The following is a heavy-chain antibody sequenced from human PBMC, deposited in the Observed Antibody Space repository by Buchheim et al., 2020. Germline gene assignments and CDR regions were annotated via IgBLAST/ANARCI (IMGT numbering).Heavy chain of an antibody. CDR2: IYYSGST. CDR1: GGSISSGGYY. V-gene: IGHV4-31*03. D-gene: IGHD3-3*01. J-gene: IGHJ6*02. Sequence: QVQLQESGPGLVKPSQTLSLTCTVSGGSISSGGYYWSWIRQHPGKGLEWIGYIYYSGSTYYNPSLKSRVTISVDTSKNQFSLKLSSVTAADTAVYYCARDGSPYYDFWSGYYYYYYGMDVWGQGTT. CDR3: ARDGSPYYDFWSGYYYYYYGMDV.